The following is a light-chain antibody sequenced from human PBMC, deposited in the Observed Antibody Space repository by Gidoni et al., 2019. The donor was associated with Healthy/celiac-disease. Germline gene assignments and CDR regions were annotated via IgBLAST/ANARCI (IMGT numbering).Light chain of an antibody. CDR1: SSDVGGYNY. Sequence: QSALTQPASVSGSPGQSITISCTGTSSDVGGYNYVSWYQQHPGKAPKLMNYDVSNRPSGVSNRFSGSKSGNTASLTISGLQAEDEADYYCSSYTSSSTPVFGTGTKVTGL. CDR2: DVS. J-gene: IGLJ1*01. V-gene: IGLV2-14*03. CDR3: SSYTSSSTPV.